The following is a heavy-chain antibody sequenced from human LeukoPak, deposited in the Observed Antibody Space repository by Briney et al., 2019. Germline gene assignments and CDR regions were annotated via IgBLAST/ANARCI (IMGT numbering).Heavy chain of an antibody. CDR2: IYYSGST. Sequence: SETLSLTCTVSGGSISSSSYYWGWIRQPPGKGLEWIGSIYYSGSTYYNPSLKSRVTISVDTSKNQFSLKLSSVTAADTAVYYCARGGAMVDWGQGTLVTVSS. CDR1: GGSISSSSYY. J-gene: IGHJ4*02. V-gene: IGHV4-39*07. CDR3: ARGGAMVD. D-gene: IGHD5-18*01.